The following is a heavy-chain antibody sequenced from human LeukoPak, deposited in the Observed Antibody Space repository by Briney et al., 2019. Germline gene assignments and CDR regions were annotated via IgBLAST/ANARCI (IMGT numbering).Heavy chain of an antibody. V-gene: IGHV1-69*05. J-gene: IGHJ5*01. CDR1: GGTFSSYA. D-gene: IGHD6-6*01. CDR2: IIPIFGTA. Sequence: SVKVSCKASGGTFSSYAISWVRQAPGQGLEWMGRIIPIFGTANYAQKFQGRVTITTDESTSTAYMELSSLRSEDTAVYYCATDPGLVAARPRGWFDPWGQGTLGTVSS. CDR3: ATDPGLVAARPRGWFDP.